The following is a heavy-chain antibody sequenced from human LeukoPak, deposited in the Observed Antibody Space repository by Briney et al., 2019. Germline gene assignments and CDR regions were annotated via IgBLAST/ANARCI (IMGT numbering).Heavy chain of an antibody. CDR1: GFTFSDFW. J-gene: IGHJ4*02. Sequence: PGGSLRLSCVVFGFTFSDFWMHWVRQVPGKGLVWVSGISNDGSKTGYADSVKGRFTISRDNAKNTLYLQMNSLRAEDTAVYYCAKDVWRYSGSYYDFDYWGQGTLVTVSS. V-gene: IGHV3-74*01. D-gene: IGHD1-26*01. CDR2: ISNDGSKT. CDR3: AKDVWRYSGSYYDFDY.